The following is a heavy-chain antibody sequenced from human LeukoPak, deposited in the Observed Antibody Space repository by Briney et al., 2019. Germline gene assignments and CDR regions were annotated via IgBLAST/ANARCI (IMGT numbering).Heavy chain of an antibody. CDR1: GYTSTSYY. D-gene: IGHD6-13*01. J-gene: IGHJ4*02. V-gene: IGHV1-46*01. CDR2: INPSGGST. CDR3: ARGPIAAAGKYYFDY. Sequence: ASVKVSCKASGYTSTSYYMHWVRQAPGQGLEWMGIINPSGGSTSYAQKFQGRVTMTRDTSTSTVYMELSSLRSEDTAVYYCARGPIAAAGKYYFDYWGQGTLVTVSS.